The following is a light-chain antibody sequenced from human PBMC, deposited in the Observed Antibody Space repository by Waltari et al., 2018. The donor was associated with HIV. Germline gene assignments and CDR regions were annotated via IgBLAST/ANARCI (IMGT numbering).Light chain of an antibody. CDR1: QVGGSY. CDR3: QQRSNWPPLT. J-gene: IGKJ4*01. CDR2: DAS. Sequence: EIVLTPSPATLFLSPGESATLSCRTSQVGGSYLAWYQQKPGQAPRLLIYDASNRATGIPARFSGSGSGTDFTLTISRLQPEDFAVYYCQQRSNWPPLTFGGGTKVGIK. V-gene: IGKV3-11*01.